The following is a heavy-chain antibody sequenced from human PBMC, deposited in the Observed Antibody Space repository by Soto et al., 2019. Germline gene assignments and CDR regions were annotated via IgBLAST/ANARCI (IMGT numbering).Heavy chain of an antibody. J-gene: IGHJ4*02. CDR2: IYSGGST. CDR1: GFTVSSNY. Sequence: GGSLRLSCAASGFTVSSNYMSWVRQAPGKGLEWVSVIYSGGSTYYADSVKGRFTISRDNSKNTLYLQMNSLRAEDTAVYYCARDRLVGSSRSNDYWGQGTLVTVSS. CDR3: ARDRLVGSSRSNDY. D-gene: IGHD1-26*01. V-gene: IGHV3-53*01.